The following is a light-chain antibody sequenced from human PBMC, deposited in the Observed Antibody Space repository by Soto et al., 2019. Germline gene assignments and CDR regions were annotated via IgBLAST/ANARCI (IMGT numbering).Light chain of an antibody. CDR1: QSVSSN. V-gene: IGKV3-15*01. Sequence: EIVMTQSPATLSVSPGERATLSCRASQSVSSNLAWYQQKPGQAPRLLIYGASTRATGIPARFSGSGSGTEFTLTISSLQSEDFVVYYCQQYNSWPPITFGQGTRLENK. J-gene: IGKJ5*01. CDR3: QQYNSWPPIT. CDR2: GAS.